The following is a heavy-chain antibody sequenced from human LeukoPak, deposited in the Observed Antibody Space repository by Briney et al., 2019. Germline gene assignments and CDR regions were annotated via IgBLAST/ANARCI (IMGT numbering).Heavy chain of an antibody. CDR1: GYTFTGYY. CDR2: INPNSGGT. V-gene: IGHV1-2*04. CDR3: ARAPGDIVATIGYPGDWFDP. J-gene: IGHJ5*02. Sequence: GASVKVSCKASGYTFTGYYMHWVRQAPGQGLEWMGWINPNSGGTNYAQKFQGWVTMTRDTSISTAYMELSRLRSDDTAVYYCARAPGDIVATIGYPGDWFDPWGQGTLVTVSS. D-gene: IGHD5-12*01.